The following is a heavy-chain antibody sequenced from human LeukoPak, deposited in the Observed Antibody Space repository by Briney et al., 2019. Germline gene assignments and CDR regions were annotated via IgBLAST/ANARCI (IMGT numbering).Heavy chain of an antibody. V-gene: IGHV4-39*07. Sequence: SETLSLTCTVSGGSISSSSYYWGWIRQPPGKGLEWIGSIYYSGSTYYNPSLKSRVTISVDTSKNQFSLKLSSVTAADTAVYYCARELKDYYGSGSYFGYWGQGTLVTVSS. CDR3: ARELKDYYGSGSYFGY. J-gene: IGHJ4*02. D-gene: IGHD3-10*01. CDR1: GGSISSSSYY. CDR2: IYYSGST.